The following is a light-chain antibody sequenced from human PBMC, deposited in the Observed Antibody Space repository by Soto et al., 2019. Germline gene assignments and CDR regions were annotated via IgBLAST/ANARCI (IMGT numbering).Light chain of an antibody. CDR2: EVT. J-gene: IGLJ1*01. CDR1: SSDIGGYNA. Sequence: QSVLTQPASVSGSPGQTITISCTGTSSDIGGYNAVSCYQHHPGKAPKLIIYEVTHRPAGISDRFSASKSGNTASLTISGLQAEDEADYYCNSFRVNHLYVFGTGTKVTVL. V-gene: IGLV2-14*01. CDR3: NSFRVNHLYV.